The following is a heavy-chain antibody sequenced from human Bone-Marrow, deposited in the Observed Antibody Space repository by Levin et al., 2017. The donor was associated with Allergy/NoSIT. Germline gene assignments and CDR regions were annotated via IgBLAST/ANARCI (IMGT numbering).Heavy chain of an antibody. D-gene: IGHD3-16*02. CDR1: FLPFLPSF. CDR2: IKSKVDGETT. V-gene: IGHV3-15*01. CDR3: TKDRPLTGGGVITY. Sequence: GGSLRLSFFSSFLPFLPSFLPFFLPSPLKGLEWVGRIKSKVDGETTDYAAPVKGRFTISRDDSQNTLYLQMNSLKTEDTGIYYCTKDRPLTGGGVITYWGQGTLVTVSS. J-gene: IGHJ4*02.